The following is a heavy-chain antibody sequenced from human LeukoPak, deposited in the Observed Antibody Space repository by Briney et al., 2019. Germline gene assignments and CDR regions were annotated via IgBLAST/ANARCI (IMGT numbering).Heavy chain of an antibody. CDR2: ISYDGSNK. J-gene: IGHJ4*02. Sequence: PGGSLRLSCAASGFTFSSYGMHWVRQAPGKGLEWVAVISYDGSNKYYADSVKGRFTISRDNSKNTLYLQMNSLRAEDTAVYYCAKSRVGYCSSTSCYVGEFDYWGQGTLVTVSS. CDR3: AKSRVGYCSSTSCYVGEFDY. V-gene: IGHV3-30*18. CDR1: GFTFSSYG. D-gene: IGHD2-2*03.